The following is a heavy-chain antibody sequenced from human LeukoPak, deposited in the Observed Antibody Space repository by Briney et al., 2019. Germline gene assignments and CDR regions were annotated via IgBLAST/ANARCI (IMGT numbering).Heavy chain of an antibody. CDR3: AREIASGGVRGYFDY. J-gene: IGHJ4*02. V-gene: IGHV1-2*02. CDR1: GYTFTGYY. D-gene: IGHD3-16*01. Sequence: ASVKVSCKASGYTFTGYYMHWVRQAPGQGLEWMGWINPNSGGTNYAQKFQGRVTMTRDTSISTAYMELSRLRSDDTAVYYCAREIASGGVRGYFDYWGQGTLVTV. CDR2: INPNSGGT.